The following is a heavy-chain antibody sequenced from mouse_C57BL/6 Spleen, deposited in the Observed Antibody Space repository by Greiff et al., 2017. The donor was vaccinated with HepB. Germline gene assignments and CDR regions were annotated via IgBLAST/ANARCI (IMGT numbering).Heavy chain of an antibody. V-gene: IGHV1-69*01. CDR1: GYTFTSYW. J-gene: IGHJ4*01. CDR3: ATPYDSPAMDY. Sequence: QVQLKQPGAELVMPGASVKLSCKASGYTFTSYWMHWVKQRPGQGLEWIGEIDPSDSYTNYNQKFKGKSTLTVDKSSSTAYMQLSSRTSEDSAVYYCATPYDSPAMDYWGQGTSVTVSS. D-gene: IGHD2-4*01. CDR2: IDPSDSYT.